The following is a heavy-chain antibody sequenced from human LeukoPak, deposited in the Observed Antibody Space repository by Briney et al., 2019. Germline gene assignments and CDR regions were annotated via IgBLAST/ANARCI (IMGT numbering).Heavy chain of an antibody. CDR2: IYYSGST. CDR1: GGSISSYY. V-gene: IGHV4-59*01. J-gene: IGHJ6*02. D-gene: IGHD3-16*02. Sequence: PSETLSLTCTVSGGSISSYYWSWIRQPPGKGLEWMGYIYYSGSTNYNPSLKSRVTISVDTSKNQFSLKLSSVTAADTAVYYCARVSDYVWGSYRYQDDYGWDVWGQGTTVTVSS. CDR3: ARVSDYVWGSYRYQDDYGWDV.